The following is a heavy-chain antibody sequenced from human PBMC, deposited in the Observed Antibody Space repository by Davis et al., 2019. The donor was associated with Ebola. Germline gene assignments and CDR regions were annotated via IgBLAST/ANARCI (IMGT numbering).Heavy chain of an antibody. V-gene: IGHV3-43D*03. D-gene: IGHD1-14*01. CDR1: GFTFDDYA. Sequence: PGGSLRLSCAAYGFTFDDYAMHWVRHAPGKGLEWVSLITWAGDSTFYADSVRGRFTISRDNNKNSLYLQMNSLRAEDTALYYCAKDIAIDPTGPFDYWGQGTLVTVSS. J-gene: IGHJ4*02. CDR2: ITWAGDST. CDR3: AKDIAIDPTGPFDY.